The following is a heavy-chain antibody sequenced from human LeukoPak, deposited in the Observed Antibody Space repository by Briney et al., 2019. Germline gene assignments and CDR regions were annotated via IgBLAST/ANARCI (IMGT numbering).Heavy chain of an antibody. CDR1: GGSITSTSSY. CDR2: VYYSGST. V-gene: IGHV4-39*01. Sequence: SETLSLTCTVSGGSITSTSSYWGWIRQPPGKGLEWIGSVYYSGSTSYSPSLKSRVTVSVDTSRNQFSLKLSSVTAADTAVYFCARNESVVVAGRPKYNWFDPWGQGTLVTVS. J-gene: IGHJ5*02. CDR3: ARNESVVVAGRPKYNWFDP. D-gene: IGHD2-15*01.